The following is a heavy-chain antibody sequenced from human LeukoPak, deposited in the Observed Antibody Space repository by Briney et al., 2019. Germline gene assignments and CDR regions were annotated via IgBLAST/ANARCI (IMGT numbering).Heavy chain of an antibody. CDR2: ISPNSGGT. Sequence: ASVKVSCKASGYTFTGYYMHWVRQAPGQGVEWMGWISPNSGGTNYAQKFQGRVTMTRDTSISTAYMELSRLRSADTAVSYCARAEAAPATWFDYWGQGTLVTVSS. V-gene: IGHV1-2*02. CDR1: GYTFTGYY. D-gene: IGHD6-13*01. CDR3: ARAEAAPATWFDY. J-gene: IGHJ4*02.